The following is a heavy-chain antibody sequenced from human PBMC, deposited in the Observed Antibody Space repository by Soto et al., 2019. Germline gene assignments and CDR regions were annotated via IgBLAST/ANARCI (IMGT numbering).Heavy chain of an antibody. CDR1: GGSFSGYY. Sequence: SETLSLTCAVYGGSFSGYYWSWIRQPPGKGLEWIGEINHSGSTNYNPSLKSRVSISVDTSKNQFSLKLSSVTAADTAVYYCARGRIAVTPMGRNWFDPWGQGTLVTVSS. J-gene: IGHJ5*02. CDR2: INHSGST. V-gene: IGHV4-34*01. D-gene: IGHD6-19*01. CDR3: ARGRIAVTPMGRNWFDP.